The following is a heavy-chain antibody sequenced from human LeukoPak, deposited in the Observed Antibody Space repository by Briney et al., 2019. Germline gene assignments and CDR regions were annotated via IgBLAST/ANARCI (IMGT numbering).Heavy chain of an antibody. CDR3: ARDQDDYVWGSYLSRAFDI. CDR1: GFTFSSSG. V-gene: IGHV3-33*01. D-gene: IGHD3-16*02. J-gene: IGHJ3*02. CDR2: IWYDGSNK. Sequence: GGSLRLSCTASGFTFSSSGMHWVRQAPGKGLEWVAVIWYDGSNKYYADSVKGRFTISRDNSKNTLYLQMNSLRAEDTAVYYCARDQDDYVWGSYLSRAFDIWGQGTMVTVSS.